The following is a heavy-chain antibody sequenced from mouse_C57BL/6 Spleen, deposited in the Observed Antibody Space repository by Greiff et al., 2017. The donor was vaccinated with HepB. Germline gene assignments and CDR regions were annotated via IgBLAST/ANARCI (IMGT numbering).Heavy chain of an antibody. CDR2: IDPSDSYT. D-gene: IGHD3-2*02. J-gene: IGHJ4*01. CDR1: GYTFTSYW. Sequence: VQLQQPGAELVMPGASVKLSCKASGYTFTSYWMHWVKQRPGQGLEWIGEIDPSDSYTNYNQKFKGKSTLTVDKSSSTAYMQLSSLTSEDSAVYYCARELQGSMDYWGQGTSVTVSS. V-gene: IGHV1-69*01. CDR3: ARELQGSMDY.